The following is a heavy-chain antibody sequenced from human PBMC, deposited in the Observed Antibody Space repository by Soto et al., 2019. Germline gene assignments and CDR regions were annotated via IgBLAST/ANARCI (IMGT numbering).Heavy chain of an antibody. V-gene: IGHV4-31*03. J-gene: IGHJ6*02. D-gene: IGHD3-10*01. CDR3: ARDLSMVRGGDYYYYGMDV. Sequence: QVQLQESGPGLVKPSQTLSLTCTVSGGSISSGGYYWSWIRQHPGKGLEWIGYIYYSGSTYYNPSLQGRVTISVDTAKNQFSLKLSSVTAADTAVYYCARDLSMVRGGDYYYYGMDVWGQGTTVTVSS. CDR2: IYYSGST. CDR1: GGSISSGGYY.